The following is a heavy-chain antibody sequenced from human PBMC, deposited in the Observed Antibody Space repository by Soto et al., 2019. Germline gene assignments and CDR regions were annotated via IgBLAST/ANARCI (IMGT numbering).Heavy chain of an antibody. J-gene: IGHJ5*02. V-gene: IGHV3-23*01. CDR2: ISGSGGST. CDR3: AKDHGDYGWFDP. D-gene: IGHD4-17*01. CDR1: GFTFSSYA. Sequence: PGGSLRLSCAASGFTFSSYAMSCVRQAPGKGLEWVSAISGSGGSTYYADSGKGRFTISRDNSKNTLYLQMNSLRAEDTSVYYCAKDHGDYGWFDPWGQGTLVTVSS.